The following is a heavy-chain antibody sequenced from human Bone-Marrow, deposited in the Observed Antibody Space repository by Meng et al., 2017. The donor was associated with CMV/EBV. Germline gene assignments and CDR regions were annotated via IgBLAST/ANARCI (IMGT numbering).Heavy chain of an antibody. CDR1: GFTFSDYY. V-gene: IGHV3-11*04. CDR3: ARDETGYDFWSGYYMRYYYGMDV. J-gene: IGHJ6*02. D-gene: IGHD3-3*01. Sequence: GGSLRLSCAASGFTFSDYYMSWIRQAPGKGLEWVSYISSSGSTIYYADSVKGRFTISRDNAKNSLYLQMNSLRAEDTAVYYCARDETGYDFWSGYYMRYYYGMDVWGQGTTVTVPS. CDR2: ISSSGSTI.